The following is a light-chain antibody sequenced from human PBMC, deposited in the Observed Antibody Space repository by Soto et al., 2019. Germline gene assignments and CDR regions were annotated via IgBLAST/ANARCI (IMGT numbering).Light chain of an antibody. CDR3: QQYNTYPIT. CDR2: DAS. J-gene: IGKJ4*01. V-gene: IGKV1-5*01. Sequence: DIQMTQSPSTLSASVGDRVTITCRAGQTISNWLAWYQQKPGKAPKVLIYDASTLDGGVPSRFSGRRSGTDFTLTISSLQPSDFATYYCQQYNTYPITFGGGTKVDIK. CDR1: QTISNW.